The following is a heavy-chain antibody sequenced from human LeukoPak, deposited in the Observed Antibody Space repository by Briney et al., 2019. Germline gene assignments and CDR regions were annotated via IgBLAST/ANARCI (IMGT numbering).Heavy chain of an antibody. Sequence: SETLSLTCTVSGDSISRYYWSWIRQSPGKGLEWIGYIFYSGISNYNPSLKSRVTVSVDASKNQVSLKLRSVTAADTAVYYCAGLFSGYDPFDYWGQGTLVTVSS. CDR1: GDSISRYY. D-gene: IGHD5-12*01. V-gene: IGHV4-59*03. CDR2: IFYSGIS. J-gene: IGHJ4*02. CDR3: AGLFSGYDPFDY.